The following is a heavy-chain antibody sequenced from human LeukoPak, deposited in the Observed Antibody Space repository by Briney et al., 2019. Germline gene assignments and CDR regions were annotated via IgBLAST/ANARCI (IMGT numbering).Heavy chain of an antibody. CDR2: IQNDGNNK. J-gene: IGHJ4*02. Sequence: QPGGSLRLSCAASGFTFSSYGMHWVRQAPGKGLECVAFIQNDGNNKKYADSVKGRFTISRDNSKNTLYLQMNSLRAEDTAVYYCARDWGTSSLYLVNWGQGTLVTVSS. V-gene: IGHV3-30*02. CDR3: ARDWGTSSLYLVN. D-gene: IGHD6-6*01. CDR1: GFTFSSYG.